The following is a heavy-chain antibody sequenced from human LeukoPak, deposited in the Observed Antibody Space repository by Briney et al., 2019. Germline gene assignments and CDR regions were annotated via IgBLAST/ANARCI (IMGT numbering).Heavy chain of an antibody. V-gene: IGHV4-59*08. J-gene: IGHJ5*02. D-gene: IGHD6-6*01. CDR3: ARNAVGSSSEVNWFDP. Sequence: SETLSLTCTVSGASITTYYWSWIRQPPGKGLEWIGYIDYSGSTYYNPSLKSRVTISVDTSKNQFSLKLSSVTAADTAVYYCARNAVGSSSEVNWFDPWGQGTLVTVSS. CDR1: GASITTYY. CDR2: IDYSGST.